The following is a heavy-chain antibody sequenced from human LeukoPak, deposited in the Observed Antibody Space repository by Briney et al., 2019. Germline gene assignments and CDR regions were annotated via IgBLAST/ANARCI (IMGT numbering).Heavy chain of an antibody. CDR2: INHSGST. D-gene: IGHD3-22*01. J-gene: IGHJ4*02. Sequence: PSETLSLTCAVYGGSFSGYYRSWIRQPPGKGLEWIGEINHSGSTNYNPSLKSRVTISVDTSKNQFSLKLSSVTAADTAVYYCARDLYYYDSSGGQGYWGQGTLVTVSS. V-gene: IGHV4-34*01. CDR3: ARDLYYYDSSGGQGY. CDR1: GGSFSGYY.